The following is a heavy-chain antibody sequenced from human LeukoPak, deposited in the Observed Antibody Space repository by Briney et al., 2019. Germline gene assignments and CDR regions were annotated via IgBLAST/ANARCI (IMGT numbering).Heavy chain of an antibody. D-gene: IGHD2-2*02. CDR3: AKGFCSSTSCYTWFYFDY. Sequence: GGSLRLSCAASGFTFGSYAMSWVRQAPGKGLEWVSAISGSGGSTYYADSVKGRFTISRDNSKNTLYLQMNSLRAEDTAVYYCAKGFCSSTSCYTWFYFDYWGQGTLVTVSS. V-gene: IGHV3-23*01. J-gene: IGHJ4*02. CDR1: GFTFGSYA. CDR2: ISGSGGST.